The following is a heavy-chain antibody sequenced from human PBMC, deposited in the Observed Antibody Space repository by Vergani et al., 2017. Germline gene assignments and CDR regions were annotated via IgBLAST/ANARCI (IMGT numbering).Heavy chain of an antibody. V-gene: IGHV3-9*01. D-gene: IGHD5-12*01. CDR3: TKGSVYYHDSAGHGYDPYTGFDL. Sequence: EVDLVESGGGLAQPGGSLRLSCEASGITFWKFGMHWVRQGPGKGLEWVSGISWNNGAVDYADSVRGRFTISRDNAKNSLFLEMNRLRFEDTAVDFCTKGSVYYHDSAGHGYDPYTGFDLWGQGTLVTVSS. CDR1: GITFWKFG. J-gene: IGHJ3*01. CDR2: ISWNNGAV.